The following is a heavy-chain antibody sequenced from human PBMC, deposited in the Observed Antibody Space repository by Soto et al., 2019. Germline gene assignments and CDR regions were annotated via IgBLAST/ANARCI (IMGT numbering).Heavy chain of an antibody. CDR1: GGSISRGTHS. D-gene: IGHD2-8*01. CDR3: ARLGGYCTTSCYGYYAMDV. J-gene: IGHJ6*02. Sequence: SETLSLTCTVSGGSISRGTHSWGWIRQAPGKGLEWIGTFYYSGSTYYNPSLKSRVTISVDTSKNQFSLKVSSVTAADTAVYYCARLGGYCTTSCYGYYAMDVWGQGTTVT. V-gene: IGHV4-39*01. CDR2: FYYSGST.